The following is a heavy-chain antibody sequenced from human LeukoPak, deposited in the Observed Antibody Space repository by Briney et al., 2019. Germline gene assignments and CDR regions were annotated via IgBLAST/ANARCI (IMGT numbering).Heavy chain of an antibody. Sequence: PGGSLRLSCAASGFTFSDYNMNWVRQAPGKGLEWVSYISSTSNYIYYADSLKGRFTISRDKAKNSVYLKMNSLRAHHTTVYYCARVLDYFDYWGRATLVTVSS. V-gene: IGHV3-21*01. J-gene: IGHJ4*02. CDR2: ISSTSNYI. CDR3: ARVLDYFDY. CDR1: GFTFSDYN.